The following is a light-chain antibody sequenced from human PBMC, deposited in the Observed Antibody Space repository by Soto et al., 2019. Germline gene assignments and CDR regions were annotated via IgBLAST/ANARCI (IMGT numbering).Light chain of an antibody. CDR3: QQRHMWPIT. Sequence: EIVLTQSPATLSLSPGERATRSCRASQSVSNYLAWYQQKPGQAPRLLIYDAYNRATGIPPRFSGSGSGTDFTLTISSLEPEDSAVYYCQQRHMWPITFGQGTRLEIK. CDR2: DAY. J-gene: IGKJ5*01. CDR1: QSVSNY. V-gene: IGKV3-11*01.